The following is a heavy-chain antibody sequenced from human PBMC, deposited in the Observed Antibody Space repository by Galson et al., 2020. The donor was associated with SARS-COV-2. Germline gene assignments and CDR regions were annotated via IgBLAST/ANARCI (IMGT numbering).Heavy chain of an antibody. CDR3: ARVTNYYFDY. D-gene: IGHD7-27*01. Sequence: KIGESLKISCKGSGYSFATYWIGWVRQMPGKGLEWMGIIYPGDSDTRYSPSFQGQVTFSADKSISTAYLQWSSLKASDTAIYYCARVTNYYFDYWGQGTLVTVSS. J-gene: IGHJ4*02. CDR1: GYSFATYW. V-gene: IGHV5-51*01. CDR2: IYPGDSDT.